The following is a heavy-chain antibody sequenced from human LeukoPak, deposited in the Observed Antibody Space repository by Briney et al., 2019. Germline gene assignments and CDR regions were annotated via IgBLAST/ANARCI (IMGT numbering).Heavy chain of an antibody. D-gene: IGHD6-6*01. J-gene: IGHJ4*02. Sequence: SETLSLTCTVSGGSISSYHWSWIRQPPGKGLEWIGYIYSSGATNYNPSLKSRVIISIDMSKKQFSLKLASVTAADTAVYYCARGYSSSSGRPDYWGQGALVTVSS. CDR1: GGSISSYH. V-gene: IGHV4-4*08. CDR3: ARGYSSSSGRPDY. CDR2: IYSSGAT.